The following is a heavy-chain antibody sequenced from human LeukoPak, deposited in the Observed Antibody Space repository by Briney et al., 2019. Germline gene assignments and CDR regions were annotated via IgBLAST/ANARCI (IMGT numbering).Heavy chain of an antibody. Sequence: TSETLSLTCAVYGGSFSGYYWSWIRQPPGKGLEWIGYIYYSGSTNYNPSLKSRVTISVDTSKNQFSLKLSSVTAADTAVYYCAREVAAAGGGIEPDAFDIWGQGTMVTVSS. D-gene: IGHD6-13*01. V-gene: IGHV4-59*01. CDR1: GGSFSGYY. CDR2: IYYSGST. CDR3: AREVAAAGGGIEPDAFDI. J-gene: IGHJ3*02.